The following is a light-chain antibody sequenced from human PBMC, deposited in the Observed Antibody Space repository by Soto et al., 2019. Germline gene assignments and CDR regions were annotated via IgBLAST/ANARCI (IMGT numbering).Light chain of an antibody. J-gene: IGKJ1*01. Sequence: DIQMTQSPSTLSASIGDRVTITCRASESIRTWLAWYQHKPGKAPKFLIYAASILQSGVPSRFSGSGSGTDFTLTISSLEPEDFAVYYCQQRSNWPPWTFGQGTKVDIK. CDR1: ESIRTW. V-gene: IGKV1-5*01. CDR3: QQRSNWPPWT. CDR2: AAS.